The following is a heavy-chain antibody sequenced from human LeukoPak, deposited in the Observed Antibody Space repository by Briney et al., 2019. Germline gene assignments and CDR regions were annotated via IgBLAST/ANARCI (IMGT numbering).Heavy chain of an antibody. CDR1: GGSISSYY. Sequence: SENLSLTCTVSGGSISSYYWSWIRQPPGKGLEWIGYISNSGSTNYNPSLKSRVTISVDTSKNQFSLRLSSVTAADTAVYYCARGYSKYEDYWGQGALVTVSS. D-gene: IGHD4-11*01. CDR2: ISNSGST. V-gene: IGHV4-59*01. J-gene: IGHJ4*02. CDR3: ARGYSKYEDY.